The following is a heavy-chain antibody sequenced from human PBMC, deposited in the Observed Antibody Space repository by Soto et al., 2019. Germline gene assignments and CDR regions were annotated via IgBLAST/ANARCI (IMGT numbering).Heavy chain of an antibody. CDR1: GYTFTSYG. CDR2: ISAYNGNT. D-gene: IGHD3-10*01. J-gene: IGHJ4*02. V-gene: IGHV1-18*01. CDR3: ARDSGAITMVRGAMIGGSGY. Sequence: ASVKVSCKASGYTFTSYGISWVRQAPGQGLEWMGWISAYNGNTNYAQKLQGRVTMTTDTSTSTAYMELRSLRSDDTAVYYCARDSGAITMVRGAMIGGSGYWGQGTLVTVSS.